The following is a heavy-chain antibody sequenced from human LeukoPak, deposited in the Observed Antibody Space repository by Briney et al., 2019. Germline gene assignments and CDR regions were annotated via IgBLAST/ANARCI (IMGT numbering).Heavy chain of an antibody. Sequence: GGPLRLSCAASGFTFNNQCKICVRQAPGKGLEWVGNIKQDGSEKRYADSVRGRLSISRDNAQTSLYLQVNSLRADDTAVYYCARASDPWLQLTWGQGTLVTVAS. V-gene: IGHV3-7*05. J-gene: IGHJ5*02. CDR3: ARASDPWLQLT. D-gene: IGHD5-24*01. CDR2: IKQDGSEK. CDR1: GFTFNNQC.